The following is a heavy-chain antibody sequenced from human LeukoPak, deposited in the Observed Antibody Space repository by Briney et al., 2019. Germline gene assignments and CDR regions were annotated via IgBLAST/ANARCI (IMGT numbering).Heavy chain of an antibody. D-gene: IGHD6-13*01. CDR1: GFTVSSNY. Sequence: GGSLRLSCAASGFTVSSNYMSWVRQAPGKGLEWVSAISGSGGSTYYADSVKGRFTISRDNSKNTLYLQMNSLRAEDTAVYYCAKGWQLASFDIWGQGTMVTVSS. CDR2: ISGSGGST. J-gene: IGHJ3*02. V-gene: IGHV3-23*01. CDR3: AKGWQLASFDI.